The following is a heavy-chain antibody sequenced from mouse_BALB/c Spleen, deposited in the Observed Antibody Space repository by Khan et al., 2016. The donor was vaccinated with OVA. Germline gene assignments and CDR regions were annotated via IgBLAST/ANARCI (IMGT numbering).Heavy chain of an antibody. D-gene: IGHD3-2*02. CDR3: AREEALYYFDY. Sequence: QVRLQQSGAELVRPGASVKLSCKTSGYIFTNYWIHWVKQRSGQGLEWIARIYPGTDNTYYNEKLKDKATLTVDKSSSTAYMQLSSLKSEDSAVYVCAREEALYYFDYWGQGTTLTVSS. CDR1: GYIFTNYW. CDR2: IYPGTDNT. J-gene: IGHJ2*01. V-gene: IGHV1S132*01.